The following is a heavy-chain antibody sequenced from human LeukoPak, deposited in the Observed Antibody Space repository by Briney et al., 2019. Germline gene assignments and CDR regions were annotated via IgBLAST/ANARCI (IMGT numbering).Heavy chain of an antibody. CDR2: ISSNGGST. CDR3: ARGAHKYSYGYTHGY. V-gene: IGHV3-64*01. J-gene: IGHJ4*02. Sequence: GGSLRLSCVASGFTFSSYAMHWVRQAPGKGLEYVSAISSNGGSTYYANSVKGRFTISRDNSKNTLYLQMGSLRAEDMAVYYCARGAHKYSYGYTHGYWGQGTLVTVSS. CDR1: GFTFSSYA. D-gene: IGHD5-18*01.